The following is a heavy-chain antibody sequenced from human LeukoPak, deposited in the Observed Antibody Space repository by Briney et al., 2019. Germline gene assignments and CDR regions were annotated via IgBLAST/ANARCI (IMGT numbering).Heavy chain of an antibody. CDR3: ARGDGYNFFDY. CDR2: FYVGGAT. CDR1: GFSFTNNY. D-gene: IGHD5-24*01. V-gene: IGHV3-53*01. J-gene: IGHJ4*02. Sequence: GGSLRLSCAVSGFSFTNNYMSWVRQAPGKGLEWVSVFYVGGATYYADSVKGRFTISRDNSENTLYLQMRSLRAEDTAVYYCARGDGYNFFDYWGQGTLVTVSA.